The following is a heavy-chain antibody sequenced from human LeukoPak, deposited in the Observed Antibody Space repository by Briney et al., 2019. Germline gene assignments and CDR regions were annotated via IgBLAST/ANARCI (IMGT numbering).Heavy chain of an antibody. CDR2: IYYSGST. CDR3: ARSTDTWAQ. V-gene: IGHV4-59*08. D-gene: IGHD7-27*01. J-gene: IGHJ4*02. Sequence: SETLSLTCTVSGGSISSYYWSWIRQPPGKGLEWIGYIYYSGSTNYNPSLKSRVTISVDTSKNQFSLKLSSVTAADTAVYFCARSTDTWAQWGQGTLVTVSS. CDR1: GGSISSYY.